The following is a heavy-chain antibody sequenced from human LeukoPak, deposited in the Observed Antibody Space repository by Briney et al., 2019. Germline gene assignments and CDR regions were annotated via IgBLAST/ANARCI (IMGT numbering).Heavy chain of an antibody. Sequence: SETLSLTCTVSGGSISSYYWSWIRQPPGKGLEWIGYIYYSGSTNYNPSLKSRVTISVDTSKNQFSLKLSSVTAADTAVYYCARGTMLGSDAFDIWGQGTMVTVSS. J-gene: IGHJ3*02. V-gene: IGHV4-59*01. D-gene: IGHD1-14*01. CDR2: IYYSGST. CDR1: GGSISSYY. CDR3: ARGTMLGSDAFDI.